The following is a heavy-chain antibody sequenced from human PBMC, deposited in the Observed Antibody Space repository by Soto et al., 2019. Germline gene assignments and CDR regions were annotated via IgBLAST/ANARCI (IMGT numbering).Heavy chain of an antibody. CDR2: INPNSGDT. V-gene: IGHV1-2*02. Sequence: ASVKVSCKASGYTFSGYYMHWVRQAPGQGLEWMGWINPNSGDTNYAQKFQGRVTMTRDTSISTAYLELSRLRSDDPAEYYCARDEDFDWLNDWGQGTLVTVSS. J-gene: IGHJ5*02. D-gene: IGHD3-3*01. CDR1: GYTFSGYY. CDR3: ARDEDFDWLND.